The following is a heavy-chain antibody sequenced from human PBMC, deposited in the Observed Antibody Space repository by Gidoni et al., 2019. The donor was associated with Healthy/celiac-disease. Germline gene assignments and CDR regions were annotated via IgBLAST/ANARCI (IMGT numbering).Heavy chain of an antibody. CDR2: IKQDGSEK. CDR3: ARDRGGYDDRTYFDY. V-gene: IGHV3-7*03. CDR1: GFTVSSYW. Sequence: EVQRVESGGGLVQPGGSLRLCGSASGFTVSSYWMSWVREAPGKGLEWVANIKQDGSEKYYVDSVKGRFTISSDNAKNSLYLQLNSLRAEDAAVYYCARDRGGYDDRTYFDYWGQGTLVTVSS. J-gene: IGHJ4*02. D-gene: IGHD5-12*01.